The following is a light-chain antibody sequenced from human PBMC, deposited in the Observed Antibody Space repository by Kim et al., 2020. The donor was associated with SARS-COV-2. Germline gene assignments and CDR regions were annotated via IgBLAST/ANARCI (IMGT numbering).Light chain of an antibody. V-gene: IGLV3-1*01. CDR3: QAWDSSVVV. J-gene: IGLJ2*01. CDR1: KLGDRY. Sequence: SYELTQPPSVSVSPGQTANITCSGDKLGDRYANWYRQKPGQSPVVVIYQDGHRPSGIPERFSGSSSGNTATLTISGTQAMDEADYYCQAWDSSVVVFGGGTQLTVL. CDR2: QDG.